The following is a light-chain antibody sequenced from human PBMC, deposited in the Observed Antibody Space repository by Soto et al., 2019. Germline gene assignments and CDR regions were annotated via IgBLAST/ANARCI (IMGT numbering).Light chain of an antibody. CDR1: QSVSNT. J-gene: IGKJ4*01. Sequence: EIVMTQSPATLSVSPGERATLSCRASQSVSNTLAWYQQKPGQAPRLLIHGASTRATGIPARFSGRGSGTELTLTISSLQSEDFAVYYCQHYYNWPLTFGGGTKVEIK. CDR2: GAS. CDR3: QHYYNWPLT. V-gene: IGKV3-15*01.